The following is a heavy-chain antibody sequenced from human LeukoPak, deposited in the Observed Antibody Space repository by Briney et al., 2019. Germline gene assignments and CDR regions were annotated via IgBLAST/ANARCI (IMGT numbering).Heavy chain of an antibody. D-gene: IGHD3-16*01. CDR1: GYTFSVYS. J-gene: IGHJ4*02. CDR2: IKQDASAK. V-gene: IGHV3-7*01. CDR3: ARWRGGQSEFDS. Sequence: GGSLRLSCAASGYTFSVYSMSWVRQAPGKGLEWVALIKQDASAKEYVDSFKGRATISRDNAENSLYLQMNSLRVDDTAVYYCARWRGGQSEFDSWGQGTLVTVSS.